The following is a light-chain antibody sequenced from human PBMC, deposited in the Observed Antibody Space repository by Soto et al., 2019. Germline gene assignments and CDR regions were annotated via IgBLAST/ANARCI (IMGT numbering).Light chain of an antibody. CDR2: GAS. CDR3: QQYGSSPLT. CDR1: QSVSSSY. J-gene: IGKJ4*01. V-gene: IGKV3-20*01. Sequence: VRTPSPATLSLSTRESATLSCRASQSVSSSYLACYQQKPGQAPRLLIYGASSRATGIPDRFSGSGSGTDFTLTISRLEPEDFALYYCQQYGSSPLTFGGGTKV.